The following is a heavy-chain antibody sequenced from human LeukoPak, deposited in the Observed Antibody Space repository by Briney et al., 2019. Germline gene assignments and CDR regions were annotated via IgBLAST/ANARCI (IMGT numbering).Heavy chain of an antibody. CDR1: GFTFSGSA. Sequence: GGSLRLSCAASGFTFSGSALHWVRQAAGKGLEWDGRIRSTANGYATAYAASVKGRFTISRDDPKNTAYLQMDSLKTEDTAVYYCTGNYYGSGSYADFDYWGQGTLVTVSS. CDR2: IRSTANGYAT. V-gene: IGHV3-73*01. J-gene: IGHJ4*02. D-gene: IGHD3-10*01. CDR3: TGNYYGSGSYADFDY.